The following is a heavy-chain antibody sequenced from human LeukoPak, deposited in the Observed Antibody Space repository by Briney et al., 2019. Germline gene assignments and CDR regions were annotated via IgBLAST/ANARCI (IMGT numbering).Heavy chain of an antibody. CDR3: ARDRGSGYDPGYFDY. J-gene: IGHJ4*02. D-gene: IGHD5-12*01. V-gene: IGHV3-66*01. Sequence: PGGSLRLSCAVSGFTISRYYMSWVRQAPGKGLEWVSIIYSGDNTYYADSVKGRFTISRDNSKNALYLQMNSLRVEETAVYYCARDRGSGYDPGYFDYWGQGTLVTVSS. CDR1: GFTISRYY. CDR2: IYSGDNT.